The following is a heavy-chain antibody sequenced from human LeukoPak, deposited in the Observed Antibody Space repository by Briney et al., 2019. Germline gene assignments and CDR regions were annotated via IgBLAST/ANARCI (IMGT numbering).Heavy chain of an antibody. V-gene: IGHV1-18*01. CDR3: ARDAVVPAALTYYYYGMDV. Sequence: ASVKVFCKASGYTFTSYGISWMRQAPGQGLEWMRWISAYNGNTNYAQKLQGRVTMTTDTSTSTAYMELRSLRSDDTAVYYCARDAVVPAALTYYYYGMDVWGQGTTVAVSS. D-gene: IGHD2-2*01. J-gene: IGHJ6*02. CDR2: ISAYNGNT. CDR1: GYTFTSYG.